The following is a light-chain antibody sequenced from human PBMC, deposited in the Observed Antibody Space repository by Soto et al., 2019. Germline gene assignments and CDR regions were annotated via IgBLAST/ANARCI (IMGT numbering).Light chain of an antibody. J-gene: IGKJ3*01. CDR3: QQSHSSPVT. CDR1: QNIATY. CDR2: GAS. Sequence: DIQMTQSPSSLSASVGDKVTITFRASQNIATYLNWYQQKPGKAPKLLIYGASTLQSGVPSRFIGSGSRTDFTLTISSLQPEDFATYLCQQSHSSPVTFGPGTKVDIK. V-gene: IGKV1-39*01.